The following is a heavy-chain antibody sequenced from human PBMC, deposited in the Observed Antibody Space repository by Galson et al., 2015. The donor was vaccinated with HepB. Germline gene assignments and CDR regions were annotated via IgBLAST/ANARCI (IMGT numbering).Heavy chain of an antibody. J-gene: IGHJ4*02. V-gene: IGHV1-2*06. CDR2: INPNSGGT. CDR1: GYTFTGYC. Sequence: SLKVSCTASGYTFTGYCMNWVRQAPGQGLEWMGRINPNSGGTNYAQSFQGRFTMTRDKSISTAYMELSRLRSDDTAVYYCARDPRGGSYHYDYWGQGTLVTVSS. CDR3: ARDPRGGSYHYDY. D-gene: IGHD1-26*01.